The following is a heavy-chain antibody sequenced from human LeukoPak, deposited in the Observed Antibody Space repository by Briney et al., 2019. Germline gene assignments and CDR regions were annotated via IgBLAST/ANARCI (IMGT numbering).Heavy chain of an antibody. CDR3: ARLRGSGWYPDN. V-gene: IGHV3-33*01. CDR1: GFTFSTYG. Sequence: PGGSLRLSCAASGFTFSTYGMHWVRQAPGKGLEWVAVIWNDGSDKYYADSVKGRSTISRDNSKNTVYLEMNSLRVEDTAVYYCARLRGSGWYPDNWGQGTLVTVSS. CDR2: IWNDGSDK. D-gene: IGHD6-13*01. J-gene: IGHJ4*02.